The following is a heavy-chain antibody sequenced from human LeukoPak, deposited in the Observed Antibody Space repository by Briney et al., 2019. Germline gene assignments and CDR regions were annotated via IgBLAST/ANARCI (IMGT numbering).Heavy chain of an antibody. D-gene: IGHD2-2*01. CDR3: ARDEYDLLAGAFDI. CDR2: IKSDGSST. CDR1: GFTFSNYW. J-gene: IGHJ3*02. V-gene: IGHV3-74*01. Sequence: GGSLRLSCAASGFTFSNYWMHWVRQRPGKGLEWVAQIKSDGSSTSYPDAVKGRFSISRDNVKTTLYLQMTSLRVEDTAVYYCARDEYDLLAGAFDIWGQGTMVTVSS.